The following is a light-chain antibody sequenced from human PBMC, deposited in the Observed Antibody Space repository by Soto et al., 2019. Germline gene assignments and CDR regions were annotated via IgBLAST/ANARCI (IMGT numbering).Light chain of an antibody. J-gene: IGKJ1*01. CDR3: QQSYNAPPWT. CDR2: GAS. Sequence: DIQMTQSPSSLSASVGDRVTISCRASQSISNYLNWYQQKPGKPPKLLIYGASSLQRGVPSRFSGSGSGTDFTLTISSLQPEDFAVYYCQQSYNAPPWTFGQGTNVEIK. V-gene: IGKV1-39*01. CDR1: QSISNY.